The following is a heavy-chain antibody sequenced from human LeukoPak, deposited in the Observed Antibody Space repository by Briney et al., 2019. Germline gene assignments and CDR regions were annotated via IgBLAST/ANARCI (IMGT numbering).Heavy chain of an antibody. CDR2: INHSGST. CDR1: GGSFSGYY. V-gene: IGHV4-34*01. CDR3: ARGGGHIVVVTAILGFDY. J-gene: IGHJ4*02. Sequence: SETLSLTCAVYGGSFSGYYWSWIRQPPGKGLEWIGEINHSGSTNYNPSLKSRVTISVDTSKNQFSLKLSSVTAADTAVYYCARGGGHIVVVTAILGFDYWGQGTLVTVSS. D-gene: IGHD2-21*02.